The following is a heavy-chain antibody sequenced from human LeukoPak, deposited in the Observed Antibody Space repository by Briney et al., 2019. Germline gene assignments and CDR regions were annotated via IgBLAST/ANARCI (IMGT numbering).Heavy chain of an antibody. CDR2: IKSDGKT. J-gene: IGHJ4*02. Sequence: GGSLRLSCAASGFTFSSYWMHWVRQAPGKGLVWASRIKSDGKTNYADSVKGRFTISRDNSKNTLYLQMNSLRAEDTAVYYCARDRSYSNHVVSALDYWGQGTLVTVSS. CDR1: GFTFSSYW. V-gene: IGHV3-74*01. CDR3: ARDRSYSNHVVSALDY. D-gene: IGHD4-11*01.